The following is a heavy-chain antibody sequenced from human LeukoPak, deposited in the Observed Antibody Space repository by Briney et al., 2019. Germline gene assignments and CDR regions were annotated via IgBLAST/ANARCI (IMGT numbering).Heavy chain of an antibody. V-gene: IGHV3-23*01. CDR3: VFSRTGILEAPMDY. CDR2: ISGSGLDA. D-gene: IGHD2-2*01. CDR1: GFTFSNAW. Sequence: PGGSLRLSCTASGFTFSNAWMSWVRQASGKGLEWVSGISGSGLDAWYGDSVKGRCTASRDNSRNTLYLQMNSLRDDDTAVYYCVFSRTGILEAPMDYWGQGTQVTVSS. J-gene: IGHJ4*02.